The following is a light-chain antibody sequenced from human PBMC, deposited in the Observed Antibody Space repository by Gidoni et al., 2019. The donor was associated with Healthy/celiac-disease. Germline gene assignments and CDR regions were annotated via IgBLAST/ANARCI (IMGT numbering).Light chain of an antibody. CDR2: DAS. Sequence: ETVLKPFPATLFLSPGERAPLPCRASQSVSSYLAWYQQKPGQAPRLLIYDASNRATGIPARFSGSGSGTDFTLTISSLEPEDFAVYYCQQRSNWPLTFGPGTKVDIK. CDR3: QQRSNWPLT. CDR1: QSVSSY. J-gene: IGKJ3*01. V-gene: IGKV3-11*01.